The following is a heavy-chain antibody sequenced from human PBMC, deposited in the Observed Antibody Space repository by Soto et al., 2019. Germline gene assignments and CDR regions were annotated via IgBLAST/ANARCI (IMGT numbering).Heavy chain of an antibody. D-gene: IGHD3-9*01. J-gene: IGHJ4*02. CDR2: IFASSTTI. Sequence: EVQLVESGGGLVQPGGSLRLSCVASGFTFSSYSMVLVRQAPGKGLEWVSYIFASSTTIYYADSVKGRFTVSRDNAQNSMFLLMNSLRAEDTAVYYCARDKDWAFDYWGQGTLVTVSS. CDR1: GFTFSSYS. CDR3: ARDKDWAFDY. V-gene: IGHV3-48*04.